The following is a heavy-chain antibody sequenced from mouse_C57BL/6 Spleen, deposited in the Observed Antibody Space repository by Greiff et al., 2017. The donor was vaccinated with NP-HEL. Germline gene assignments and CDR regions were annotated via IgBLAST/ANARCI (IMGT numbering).Heavy chain of an antibody. Sequence: QVQLQQSGPELVKPGASVKISCKASGYAFSSSWMNWVKQRPGKVLEWIGRIYPGDGDTNYNGKFKGKATLTADKSSSTAYMQLSSLTSEDSAVYFCARGGGSHFDYWGQGTTLTVSS. J-gene: IGHJ2*01. CDR1: GYAFSSSW. V-gene: IGHV1-82*01. D-gene: IGHD6-2*01. CDR3: ARGGGSHFDY. CDR2: IYPGDGDT.